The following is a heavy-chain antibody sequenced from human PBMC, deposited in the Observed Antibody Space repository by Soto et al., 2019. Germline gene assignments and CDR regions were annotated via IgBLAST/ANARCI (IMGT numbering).Heavy chain of an antibody. D-gene: IGHD3-3*01. V-gene: IGHV1-69*06. CDR3: ASPTREWLPPARDYYYGMDV. J-gene: IGHJ6*02. CDR2: IIPIFGTA. CDR1: GGTFSSYA. Sequence: QVQLVQSGAEVKKPGSSVKVSCKASGGTFSSYAIRWVRQAPGQGLEWMGGIIPIFGTANYAQKFQGRVTITADKSTSTAYMELSSLRSEDTAVYYCASPTREWLPPARDYYYGMDVWGQGTTVTVSS.